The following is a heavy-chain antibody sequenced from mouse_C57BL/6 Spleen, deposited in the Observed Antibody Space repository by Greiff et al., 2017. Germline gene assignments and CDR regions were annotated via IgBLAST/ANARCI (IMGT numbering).Heavy chain of an antibody. D-gene: IGHD1-1*01. Sequence: QVTLKESGPGILQSSQTLSLTCSFSGFSLSTSGMGVSWIRQPSGKGLEWLAHIYWDDDKRYNPSLKSRLTISKDTSRNQVFLKITSVDTADTATYYCARRSYYYGSSDWYFDVWGTGTTVTVSS. J-gene: IGHJ1*03. CDR3: ARRSYYYGSSDWYFDV. V-gene: IGHV8-12*01. CDR2: IYWDDDK. CDR1: GFSLSTSGMG.